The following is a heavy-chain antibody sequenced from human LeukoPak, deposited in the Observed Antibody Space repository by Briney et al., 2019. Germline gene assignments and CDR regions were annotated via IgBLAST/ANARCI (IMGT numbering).Heavy chain of an antibody. J-gene: IGHJ4*02. CDR2: IYYSGST. Sequence: SETLSLTCTASGGSISSYYWSWIRQPPGKGLEWIGYIYYSGSTNYNPSLKSRVTISVDTSKNQFSLKLSSVTAADTAVYYCARHAPGFDYWGQGTLVTVSS. CDR3: ARHAPGFDY. CDR1: GGSISSYY. D-gene: IGHD1-1*01. V-gene: IGHV4-59*08.